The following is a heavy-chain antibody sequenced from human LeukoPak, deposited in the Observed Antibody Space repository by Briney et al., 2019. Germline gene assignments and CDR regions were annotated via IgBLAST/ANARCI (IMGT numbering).Heavy chain of an antibody. Sequence: PGGSLRLSCAASGFTFSSYEMNWVRQAPGKGLEWVSYISSSGSTIYYADSVKGRFTISRDNAKNSLYLQMNSLRAEDTAVYYCAGHKRYYYDSSGYYYRKFDYWGQGTLVTVSS. CDR1: GFTFSSYE. V-gene: IGHV3-48*03. CDR2: ISSSGSTI. J-gene: IGHJ4*02. D-gene: IGHD3-22*01. CDR3: AGHKRYYYDSSGYYYRKFDY.